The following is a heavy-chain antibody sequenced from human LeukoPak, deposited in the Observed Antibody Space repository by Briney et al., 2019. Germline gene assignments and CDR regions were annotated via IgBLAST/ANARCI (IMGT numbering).Heavy chain of an antibody. V-gene: IGHV3-30*02. J-gene: IGHJ4*02. CDR3: AKDLVSDIVVVVAATPAFDY. D-gene: IGHD2-15*01. CDR2: IRYDGSNK. CDR1: GFTFSSYS. Sequence: PGGSLRLSCAASGFTFSSYSMNWVRQAPGKGLEWVAFIRYDGSNKYYADSVKGRFPISRDNSKNTLYLQMNSLRAEDTAVYYCAKDLVSDIVVVVAATPAFDYWGQGTLVTVSS.